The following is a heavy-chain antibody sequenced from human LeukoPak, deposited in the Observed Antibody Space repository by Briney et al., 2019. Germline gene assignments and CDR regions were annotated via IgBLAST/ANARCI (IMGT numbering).Heavy chain of an antibody. J-gene: IGHJ6*02. CDR1: GGSISSGGYY. CDR3: ARESWCGPYGMDV. CDR2: IYYSGST. Sequence: PSETLSLTCTVSGGSISSGGYYWSWIRQHPGKGLEWIGYIYYSGSTYYNPSLKRRVTISVDTSKNQFSLKLSSVTAADTAVYYCARESWCGPYGMDVWGQGTTVTVSS. V-gene: IGHV4-31*03. D-gene: IGHD3-3*01.